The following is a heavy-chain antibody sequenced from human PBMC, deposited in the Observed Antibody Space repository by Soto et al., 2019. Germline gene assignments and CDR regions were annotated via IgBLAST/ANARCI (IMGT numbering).Heavy chain of an antibody. D-gene: IGHD2-15*01. Sequence: GGSLRLSCSASGFTFSSYAMHWVRQAPGKGLEYVSAISSNGGSTYYADSVKGRFTIARENSKNTLYLQMSSLRAEDTAVYSFGKEGEAGYCSGGCCYDYWGQGTMVTVSS. CDR3: GKEGEAGYCSGGCCYDY. V-gene: IGHV3-64D*09. CDR1: GFTFSSYA. J-gene: IGHJ4*02. CDR2: ISSNGGST.